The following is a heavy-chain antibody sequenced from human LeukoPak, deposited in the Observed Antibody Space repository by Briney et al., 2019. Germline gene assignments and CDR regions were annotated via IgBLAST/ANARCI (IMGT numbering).Heavy chain of an antibody. J-gene: IGHJ4*02. CDR1: GFTVISNL. Sequence: GGSLTLSCAASGFTVISNLMTWVRQSPGRGLEWLTSIYSGGATYYADSVKGRFTISRDHSNNSVSLQMTNLRVEDTAIYYCARGAYRISWPGIDYWGQGTLVTVSS. CDR3: ARGAYRISWPGIDY. D-gene: IGHD3-16*02. CDR2: IYSGGAT. V-gene: IGHV3-53*01.